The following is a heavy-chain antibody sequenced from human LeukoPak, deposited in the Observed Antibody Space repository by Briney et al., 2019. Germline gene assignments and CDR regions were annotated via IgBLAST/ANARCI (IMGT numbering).Heavy chain of an antibody. D-gene: IGHD7-27*01. Sequence: QSGGSLRLSCAASGFTFSSYAMHWVRQAPGKGLEYVSAISSNGGSTYYANSVKGRFTISRDNSKNTLYLQMGSLRAEDMAVYYCARELGSNAFDIWGQGTMVTVSS. CDR3: ARELGSNAFDI. CDR1: GFTFSSYA. CDR2: ISSNGGST. V-gene: IGHV3-64*01. J-gene: IGHJ3*02.